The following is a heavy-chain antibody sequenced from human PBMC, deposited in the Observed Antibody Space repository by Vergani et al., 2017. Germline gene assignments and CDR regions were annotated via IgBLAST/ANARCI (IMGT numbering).Heavy chain of an antibody. CDR3: ARGQYYGSGSYYKWGYYYYGMDV. D-gene: IGHD3-10*01. J-gene: IGHJ6*02. V-gene: IGHV4-34*01. CDR1: GGSFSGYY. CDR2: INHSGST. Sequence: QVQLQQWGAGLLKPSETLSLTCAVYGGSFSGYYWSWIRQPPGKGLEWIGEINHSGSTNYNPSLKSRVTISVDTSKNQFSLKLSSVTAADTAVYYCARGQYYGSGSYYKWGYYYYGMDVWGQGP.